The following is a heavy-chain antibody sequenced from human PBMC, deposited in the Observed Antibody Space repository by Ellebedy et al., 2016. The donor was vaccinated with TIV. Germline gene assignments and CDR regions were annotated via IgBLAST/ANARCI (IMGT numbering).Heavy chain of an antibody. CDR3: ARPSAGLDY. CDR1: GFTFSSHD. D-gene: IGHD2-2*01. CDR2: IGSAGDT. Sequence: GESLKISCAASGFTFSSHDMHWVRQGTGKGLEWVSAIGSAGDTSYSGSVKGRCTISRENGKNSVYLQMNSLRAEDTAVYYCARPSAGLDYWGQGTLVTVSS. J-gene: IGHJ4*02. V-gene: IGHV3-13*01.